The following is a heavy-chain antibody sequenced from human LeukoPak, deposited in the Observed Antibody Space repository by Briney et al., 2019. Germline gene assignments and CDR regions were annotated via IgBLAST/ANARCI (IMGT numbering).Heavy chain of an antibody. J-gene: IGHJ3*02. CDR1: GYSISSGYY. CDR2: IYHSGST. Sequence: SETLSLTCTVSGYSISSGYYWGWIRQPPGQGLEWIGSIYHSGSTYYNPSLKSRVTISVDTSKNQFSLKLSSVTAADTAVYYCAREVVGSGSYYNGDAFDIWGQGTMVTVSS. D-gene: IGHD3-10*01. V-gene: IGHV4-38-2*02. CDR3: AREVVGSGSYYNGDAFDI.